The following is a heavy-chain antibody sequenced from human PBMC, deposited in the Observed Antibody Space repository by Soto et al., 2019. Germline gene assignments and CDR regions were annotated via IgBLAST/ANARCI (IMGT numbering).Heavy chain of an antibody. CDR3: AALPPRIVVVVLPIPS. Sequence: QVQLQQSGPRLARPSGTLSLTCVVSGGSISSTNWWTWVRQTPGKGLEWIGEVYHTGSTKYNPSLNNRGTTSLXXXTXXLLLNLNSLTAADPAVYYCAALPPRIVVVVLPIPSWGQGTLVTVSS. CDR1: GGSISSTNW. V-gene: IGHV4-4*02. CDR2: VYHTGST. D-gene: IGHD2-21*01. J-gene: IGHJ4*02.